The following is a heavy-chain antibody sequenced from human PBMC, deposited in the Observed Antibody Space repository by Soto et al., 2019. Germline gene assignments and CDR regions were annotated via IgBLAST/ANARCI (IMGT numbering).Heavy chain of an antibody. CDR1: GASISSAGYS. Sequence: PSETLSLTCTVSGASISSAGYSWIWLGQHPGKGREWIGYITYSGDTDYNPSLRSRLSLSIDTSRKEFSVKLSSVTDAETAVYYCASDRCSSTSWEGCWFGPWGPGTLVTVSS. J-gene: IGHJ5*02. V-gene: IGHV4-31*03. CDR3: ASDRCSSTSWEGCWFGP. D-gene: IGHD2-2*01. CDR2: ITYSGDT.